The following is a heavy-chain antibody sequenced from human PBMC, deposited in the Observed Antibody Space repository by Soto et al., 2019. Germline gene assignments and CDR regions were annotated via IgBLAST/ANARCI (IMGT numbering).Heavy chain of an antibody. Sequence: ASVKVSCKVSGYTLTELSMHWVRQAPGKGHEWMGGFDPEDGETIYAQKFQGRVTMTEDTSTDTAYMELSSLRSEDTAVYYCAADPRYYYGSGSYYKVAFDIWGQGTMVTVSS. D-gene: IGHD3-10*01. J-gene: IGHJ3*02. V-gene: IGHV1-24*01. CDR1: GYTLTELS. CDR3: AADPRYYYGSGSYYKVAFDI. CDR2: FDPEDGET.